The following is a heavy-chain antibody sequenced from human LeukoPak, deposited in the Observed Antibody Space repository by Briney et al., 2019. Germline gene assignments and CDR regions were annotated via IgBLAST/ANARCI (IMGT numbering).Heavy chain of an antibody. Sequence: GRSLRLSCAASGFTFSTYGMHWVRQAPGKGLEWVAFIRYDGSNKYYADSVKGRFTISRDNSKNTLYLQMNSLRAEDTAVFYCAKDRSGSYSQGLDYWGQGTLVTVSS. CDR3: AKDRSGSYSQGLDY. D-gene: IGHD1-26*01. V-gene: IGHV3-30*02. J-gene: IGHJ4*02. CDR2: IRYDGSNK. CDR1: GFTFSTYG.